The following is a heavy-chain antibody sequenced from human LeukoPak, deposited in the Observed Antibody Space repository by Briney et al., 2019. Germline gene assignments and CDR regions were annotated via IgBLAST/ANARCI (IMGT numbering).Heavy chain of an antibody. V-gene: IGHV3-53*01. CDR2: IYSGGST. D-gene: IGHD4-17*01. J-gene: IGHJ4*02. Sequence: GGSLRLSCAASGFTVSSNYMSWVRQAPGKGLEWVSVIYSGGSTYYADSVKGRFTISRDNSKNTQYLQMNSLRAEDTAVYYCARVVFDGDLDYWGQGTLVTVSS. CDR1: GFTVSSNY. CDR3: ARVVFDGDLDY.